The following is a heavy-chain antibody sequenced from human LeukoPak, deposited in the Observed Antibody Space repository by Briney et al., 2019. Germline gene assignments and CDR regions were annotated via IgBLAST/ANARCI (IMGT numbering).Heavy chain of an antibody. CDR2: ILYGGTT. Sequence: PSETLSLTCNVSGGSISNYYWSWIRQPPGKGLEWIGYILYGGTTVYNPSLKSRVTISLDTSKNQFSLKVSSVTAADTAVYYCARDDSSGSHGDWGQGTLVTVSS. CDR3: ARDDSSGSHGD. D-gene: IGHD3-22*01. CDR1: GGSISNYY. V-gene: IGHV4-59*12. J-gene: IGHJ4*02.